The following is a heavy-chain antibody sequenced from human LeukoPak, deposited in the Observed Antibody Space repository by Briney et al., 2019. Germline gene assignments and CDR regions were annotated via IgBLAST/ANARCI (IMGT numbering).Heavy chain of an antibody. CDR2: ISFEGSKL. J-gene: IGHJ4*02. D-gene: IGHD5-24*01. CDR1: GFPFSDHN. CDR3: AKTIDGYWPQFDV. Sequence: AGSLRVSCAASGFPFSDHNIHWVRRAPGKGLEWVAFISFEGSKLDYADSVKGRFTISRGNTQNTVSLQMNSLRSDDTAMYYCAKTIDGYWPQFDVWGQGTLVTVSS. V-gene: IGHV3-30*02.